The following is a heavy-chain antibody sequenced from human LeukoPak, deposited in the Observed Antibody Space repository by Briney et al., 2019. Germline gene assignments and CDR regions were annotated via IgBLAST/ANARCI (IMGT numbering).Heavy chain of an antibody. D-gene: IGHD4-17*01. CDR1: GFTFSTYN. CDR2: ITSSSTNI. Sequence: GGSLRLSCAASGFTFSTYNMNWVRQAPGKGLEWVSHITSSSTNIYYADSVKGRFTISRDNAKNALSLQMNSLRAEDTAVYYCARDSGDYAVGVQRYWGQGTLVTVSS. V-gene: IGHV3-48*01. CDR3: ARDSGDYAVGVQRY. J-gene: IGHJ4*02.